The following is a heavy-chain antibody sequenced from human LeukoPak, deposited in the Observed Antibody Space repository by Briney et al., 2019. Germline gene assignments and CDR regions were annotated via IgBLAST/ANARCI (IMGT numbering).Heavy chain of an antibody. V-gene: IGHV3-30-3*01. CDR1: GFTFSSYA. CDR3: ANFGEQLVC. J-gene: IGHJ4*02. D-gene: IGHD6-6*01. CDR2: ISHDGSNK. Sequence: GGSLRLSCAASGFTFSSYAMHWVRQAPGKGLEWVAVISHDGSNKYYADSVKGRFTISRDNSKNTLYLQMNSLRAEDTAVYYCANFGEQLVCWGQGTLVTVSS.